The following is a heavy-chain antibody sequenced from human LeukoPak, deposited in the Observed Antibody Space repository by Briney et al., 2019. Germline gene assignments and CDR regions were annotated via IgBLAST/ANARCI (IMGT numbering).Heavy chain of an antibody. CDR1: GFTFNIYA. V-gene: IGHV3-23*01. D-gene: IGHD3-16*01. J-gene: IGHJ4*02. CDR3: ARGVSD. CDR2: ISGNGINT. Sequence: GGSLRLSCATSGFTFNIYAMNWVRQAPGKGLEWVSIISGNGINTYYADSMKGRFTISRDDSKNTLYLQMSSLRVDDTAIYYCARGVSDWGQGTLVTVAS.